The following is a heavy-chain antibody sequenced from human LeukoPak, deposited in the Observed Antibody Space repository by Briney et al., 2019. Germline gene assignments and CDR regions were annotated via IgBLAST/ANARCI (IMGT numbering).Heavy chain of an antibody. V-gene: IGHV1-2*06. D-gene: IGHD2/OR15-2a*01. CDR2: INPDSGGA. Sequence: ASVKVSCKASGYTFTSKYIHWVRQAPGQGLEWMGRINPDSGGANYAQTFQDRGTLTRDTSISTAYMELSSLRSDDTAIYYCARAQFEYSTSLPDYWGQGTLVTVSS. CDR3: ARAQFEYSTSLPDY. J-gene: IGHJ4*02. CDR1: GYTFTSKY.